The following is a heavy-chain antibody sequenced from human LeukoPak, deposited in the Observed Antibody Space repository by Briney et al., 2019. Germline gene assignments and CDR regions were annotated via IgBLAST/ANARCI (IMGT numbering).Heavy chain of an antibody. CDR2: IIPIFGTA. V-gene: IGHV1-69*13. D-gene: IGHD5-18*01. Sequence: ASVKVSCKASGYTFTSYYMHWVRQAPGQGLEWMGGIIPIFGTANYAQKFQGRVTITADESTSTAYMELSSLRSEDTAVYYCARPTSTGYSYGYGYWGQGTLVTVSS. J-gene: IGHJ4*02. CDR3: ARPTSTGYSYGYGY. CDR1: GYTFTSYY.